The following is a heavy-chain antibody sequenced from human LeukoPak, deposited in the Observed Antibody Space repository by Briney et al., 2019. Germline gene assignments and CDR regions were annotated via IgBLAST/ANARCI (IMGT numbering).Heavy chain of an antibody. Sequence: ASVKVSCKASGYTFTGYYMHWVRQAPGQGLEWMGWINPNSGGTNYAQKFQGRVTMTRDTPISTAYMELSRLRSDDTAVYYCARGDCSSTSCYGVPMGMDVWGKGTTVTVSS. D-gene: IGHD2-2*01. V-gene: IGHV1-2*02. CDR1: GYTFTGYY. CDR2: INPNSGGT. J-gene: IGHJ6*04. CDR3: ARGDCSSTSCYGVPMGMDV.